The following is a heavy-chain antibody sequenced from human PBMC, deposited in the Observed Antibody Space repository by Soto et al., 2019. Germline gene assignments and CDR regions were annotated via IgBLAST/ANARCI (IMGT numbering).Heavy chain of an antibody. V-gene: IGHV3-48*02. CDR1: GFTFNMYS. J-gene: IGHJ3*02. CDR2: ISSSSSVI. D-gene: IGHD3-22*01. CDR3: ARVAAGATSYYSGSGYDDPSDI. Sequence: EVHLVESGGDLVQRGGSLRLSCAVSGFTFNMYSMNWVRQAPGKGLEWVSYISSSSSVIYYADSVKGRFTVARDNAKNALYLQMNGLRDEDTAVYYCARVAAGATSYYSGSGYDDPSDIWGQGTMVTVSS.